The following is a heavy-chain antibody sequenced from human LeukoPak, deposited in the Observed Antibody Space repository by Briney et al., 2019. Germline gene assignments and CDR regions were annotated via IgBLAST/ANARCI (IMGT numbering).Heavy chain of an antibody. V-gene: IGHV4-59*01. D-gene: IGHD1-26*01. Sequence: SETLSLTCIVSGGSISSYFWNWIRQPPGKGLEWIGYIYDSESTNYNPSLKSRVTISVDTSKNQFSLKLSSVTAADTAVYYCARGLSGSYQIDYWGQGTLVTVSS. CDR1: GGSISSYF. CDR3: ARGLSGSYQIDY. CDR2: IYDSEST. J-gene: IGHJ4*02.